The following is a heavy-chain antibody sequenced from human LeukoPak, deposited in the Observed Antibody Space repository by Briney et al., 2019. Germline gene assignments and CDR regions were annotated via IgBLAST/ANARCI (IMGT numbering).Heavy chain of an antibody. D-gene: IGHD4-17*01. CDR1: GFTFSSYG. V-gene: IGHV3-30*18. CDR3: AKAHYGDHLRWTYYYYGMDV. J-gene: IGHJ6*02. CDR2: ISYDGSNK. Sequence: GGSLRLSCAASGFTFSSYGMHWVRQAPGKGLEWVAVISYDGSNKYYADSVKGRFTISRDNSKNTLYLQMNSLRAEDTAVYYCAKAHYGDHLRWTYYYYGMDVWGQGTTVTVSS.